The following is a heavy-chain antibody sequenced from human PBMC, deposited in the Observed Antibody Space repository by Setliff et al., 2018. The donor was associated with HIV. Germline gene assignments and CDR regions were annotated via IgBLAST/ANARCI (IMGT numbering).Heavy chain of an antibody. CDR1: GSFINSGDY. J-gene: IGHJ4*02. CDR3: ARSPRIGVAGEFEY. Sequence: SETLSLTCAVSGSFINSGDYWGWIRQSPGKGLGWIGTISHSGTVYYNPSLESRVTMSVDTSKNQFSLKVNSVTAADTAVYYCARSPRIGVAGEFEYWGQGTLVTVSS. CDR2: ISHSGTV. V-gene: IGHV4-38-2*01. D-gene: IGHD6-19*01.